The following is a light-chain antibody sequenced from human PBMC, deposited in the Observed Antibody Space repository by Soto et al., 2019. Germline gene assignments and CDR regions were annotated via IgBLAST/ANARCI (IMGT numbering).Light chain of an antibody. CDR1: ESVGTN. CDR3: QQWIRWT. Sequence: EIVMTQSPDTLSVSPGDRATLSCRASESVGTNVAWFQQRPGQAPRLLIYGASTRVAGIPDRFSGSGSETEFTLTISNLQSEDFAIYHCQQWIRWTFGRGTRVELK. CDR2: GAS. V-gene: IGKV3-15*01. J-gene: IGKJ1*01.